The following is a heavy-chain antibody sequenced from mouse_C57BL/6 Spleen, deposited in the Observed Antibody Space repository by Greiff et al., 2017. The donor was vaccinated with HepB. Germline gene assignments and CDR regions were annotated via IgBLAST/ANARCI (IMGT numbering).Heavy chain of an antibody. CDR3: ARGGDYDYDWYFDV. CDR1: GFTFSSYA. V-gene: IGHV5-4*01. J-gene: IGHJ1*03. D-gene: IGHD2-4*01. CDR2: ISDGGSYT. Sequence: EVQGVESGGGLVKPGGSLKLSCAASGFTFSSYAMSWVRQTPEKRLEWVATISDGGSYTYYPDNVKGRFTISRDNAKNNLYLQMSHLKSEDTAMYYCARGGDYDYDWYFDVWGTGTTLTVSS.